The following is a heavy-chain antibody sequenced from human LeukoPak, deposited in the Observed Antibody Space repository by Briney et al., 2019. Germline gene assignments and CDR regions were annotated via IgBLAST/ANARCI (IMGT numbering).Heavy chain of an antibody. CDR2: INHSGST. D-gene: IGHD6-13*01. CDR3: ARTGGFGQQLVLSWFDP. V-gene: IGHV4-34*01. Sequence: SETLSLTCAVYGGSFSGYYWSWIRQPPGKGLEWIGEINHSGSTNYNPSLKSRVTISVDTSKNQFSLKLSSVTAADTAVYYCARTGGFGQQLVLSWFDPWGQGTLVTVSS. CDR1: GGSFSGYY. J-gene: IGHJ5*02.